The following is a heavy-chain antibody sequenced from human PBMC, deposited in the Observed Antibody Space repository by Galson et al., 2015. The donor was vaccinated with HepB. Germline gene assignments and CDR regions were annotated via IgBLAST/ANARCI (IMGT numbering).Heavy chain of an antibody. Sequence: SVKVSCKASGGTFSSYAISWVRQAPGQGLEWMGGIIPIFVSANYAQKFQGRVTITADKSTSTAYMELSSLRSEDTAVYYCARGNKLRTHYYFDYWGQGTLVTVPS. J-gene: IGHJ4*02. CDR1: GGTFSSYA. V-gene: IGHV1-69*06. CDR2: IIPIFVSA. D-gene: IGHD2/OR15-2a*01. CDR3: ARGNKLRTHYYFDY.